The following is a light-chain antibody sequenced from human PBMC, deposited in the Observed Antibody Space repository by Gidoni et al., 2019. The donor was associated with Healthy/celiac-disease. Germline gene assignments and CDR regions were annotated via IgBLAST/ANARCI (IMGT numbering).Light chain of an antibody. CDR3: QVWDSSSDHPV. Sequence: SYVLTQPSSVAVAPGKTARITCGGNNIGSKSVLWYQQKPGQAPVLLIYYDSYRPSGIPVQFSGSNTGNTATLTISRVEAGDEADYYCQVWDSSSDHPVFGGGTKLTVL. CDR2: YDS. CDR1: NIGSKS. J-gene: IGLJ3*02. V-gene: IGLV3-21*04.